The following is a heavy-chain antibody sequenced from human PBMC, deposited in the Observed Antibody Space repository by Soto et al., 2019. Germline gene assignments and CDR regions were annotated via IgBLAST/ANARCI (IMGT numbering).Heavy chain of an antibody. CDR3: AKEKGETYSFDY. J-gene: IGHJ4*02. V-gene: IGHV3-43*01. Sequence: PGGSLRLSCAAAVFTFDDYTTHWVRQPRGKGLEWVSFISWNGGSTDYADSVKGRFTISRDNSKNSLFLQMNSLETEDTALYYCAKEKGETYSFDYWGQGTLVTVSS. CDR1: VFTFDDYT. CDR2: ISWNGGST. D-gene: IGHD2-15*01.